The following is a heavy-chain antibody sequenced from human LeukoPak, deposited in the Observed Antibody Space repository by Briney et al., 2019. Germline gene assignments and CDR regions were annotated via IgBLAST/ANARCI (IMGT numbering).Heavy chain of an antibody. CDR3: ARDAFYSSWYDEYFQH. CDR1: GYTFTSYG. V-gene: IGHV1-69*04. J-gene: IGHJ1*01. D-gene: IGHD6-13*01. Sequence: SVKVSCKASGYTFTSYGISWVRQAPGQGLEWMGRIIPILGIANYAQKFQGRVTITADKSTSTAYMELSSLRSEDTAVYYCARDAFYSSWYDEYFQHWGQGTLVTVSS. CDR2: IIPILGIA.